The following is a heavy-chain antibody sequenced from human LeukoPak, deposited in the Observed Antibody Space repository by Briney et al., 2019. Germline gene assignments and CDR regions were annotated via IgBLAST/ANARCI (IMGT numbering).Heavy chain of an antibody. V-gene: IGHV1-2*02. Sequence: GASVEVSCKSSAYTFSDYYVHWVRQAPGQGLEWMGWFHPSSGGAGYAQKFQGRVIMTRDTSITTTYMELTRLRSDDTAVFYCARDYYDSSGNGAFDIWGPGTMVTVSS. D-gene: IGHD3-22*01. CDR3: ARDYYDSSGNGAFDI. CDR1: AYTFSDYY. CDR2: FHPSSGGA. J-gene: IGHJ3*02.